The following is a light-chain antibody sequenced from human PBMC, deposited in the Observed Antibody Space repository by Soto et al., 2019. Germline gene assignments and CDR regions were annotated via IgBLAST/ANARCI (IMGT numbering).Light chain of an antibody. V-gene: IGKV1-39*01. CDR1: QSISSY. CDR2: AAS. Sequence: DIQMTQSPSSLSASVGDRVTITCRASQSISSYLNWYQQKPGKAPKLLIYAASSLQSGGPSRFSGSGSGPDFPLTISSLQPEDFATYYCQQSYSTPWAFGQRTKVEIK. CDR3: QQSYSTPWA. J-gene: IGKJ1*01.